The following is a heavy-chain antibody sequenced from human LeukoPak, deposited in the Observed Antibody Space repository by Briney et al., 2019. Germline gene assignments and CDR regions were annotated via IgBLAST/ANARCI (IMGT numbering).Heavy chain of an antibody. V-gene: IGHV1-46*01. D-gene: IGHD1-7*01. CDR2: IIPSGGST. CDR1: GYTFTSYY. J-gene: IGHJ4*02. CDR3: ARDRYWDYYFDY. Sequence: ASVKVSCKASGYTFTSYYMHWVRQAPGQGLEWMGIIIPSGGSTSYAQKFQGRVTMTRDMSTSTVYMELSSLRSEDTAVYYCARDRYWDYYFDYWGQGTLVTVSS.